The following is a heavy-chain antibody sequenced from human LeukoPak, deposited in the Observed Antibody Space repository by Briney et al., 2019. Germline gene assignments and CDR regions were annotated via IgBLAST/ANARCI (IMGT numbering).Heavy chain of an antibody. D-gene: IGHD2-15*01. J-gene: IGHJ1*01. V-gene: IGHV1-2*02. CDR1: GYTFIGYY. CDR2: TNPKSGDT. CDR3: ARGAGGISRFFSKNTYFHP. Sequence: ASVTVSCTASGYTFIGYYKHWVRQAHGQGLERIGCTNPKSGDTRYSQTFQGRLTLTTNMYINTAYKEFHSLWPADTAVYYCARGAGGISRFFSKNTYFHPWGQGSLVVASS.